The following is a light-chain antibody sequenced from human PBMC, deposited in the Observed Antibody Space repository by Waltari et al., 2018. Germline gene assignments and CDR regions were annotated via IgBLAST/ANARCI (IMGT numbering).Light chain of an antibody. CDR2: KAS. CDR3: QQYNSYPLS. J-gene: IGKJ4*01. CDR1: QSISIW. Sequence: DIQMTQSPSTLSASLGDRVTITCRASQSISIWLAWYQQRPGKAPDLLIYKASNLASGVPSRFSGVGSGTEFTLTISSLQPXDFAVYFCQQYNSYPLSFGGGTKVEI. V-gene: IGKV1-5*03.